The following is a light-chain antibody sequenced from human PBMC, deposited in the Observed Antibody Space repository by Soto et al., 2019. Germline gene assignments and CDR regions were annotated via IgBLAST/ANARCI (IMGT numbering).Light chain of an antibody. CDR2: YAS. Sequence: EMVMTQSLATLSVSPGERVTLSCRASESVHRNLAWYQQKPGQGPSLLIYYASARATSVPDRFTGSGSGTDFTLTISSLQSEDFGVYHCQHYSNWPPTFGPGTKVEIK. V-gene: IGKV3-15*01. CDR3: QHYSNWPPT. CDR1: ESVHRN. J-gene: IGKJ3*01.